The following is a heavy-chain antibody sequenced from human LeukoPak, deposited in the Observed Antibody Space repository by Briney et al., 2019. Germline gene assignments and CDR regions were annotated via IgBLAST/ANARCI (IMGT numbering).Heavy chain of an antibody. D-gene: IGHD3-22*01. CDR1: GGSISSYY. CDR3: ARSDSSGYSLMEH. V-gene: IGHV4-59*01. J-gene: IGHJ1*01. Sequence: PSETLSLTCTVSGGSISSYYWSWIRQPPGKGLEWIGYIYYSGSTNYNPSLKSQVTISVDTTKNQFSLKLSSVTAADTAVYYCARSDSSGYSLMEHWGQGTLVTVSS. CDR2: IYYSGST.